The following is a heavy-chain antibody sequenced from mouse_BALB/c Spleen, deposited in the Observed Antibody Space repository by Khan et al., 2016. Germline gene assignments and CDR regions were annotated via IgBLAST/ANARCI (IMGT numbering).Heavy chain of an antibody. Sequence: VRLQQSGAELVKPGASVKLSCTASGFNIKDTYMHWVKQRPEQGLEWIGRIDPANGNTKYDPKFQGKATITADTSSNTAYLQLSSLTSEDTAVXYCARGQGRGAMDYWGQGTSVTVSS. CDR2: IDPANGNT. V-gene: IGHV14-3*02. CDR1: GFNIKDTY. J-gene: IGHJ4*01. D-gene: IGHD3-3*01. CDR3: ARGQGRGAMDY.